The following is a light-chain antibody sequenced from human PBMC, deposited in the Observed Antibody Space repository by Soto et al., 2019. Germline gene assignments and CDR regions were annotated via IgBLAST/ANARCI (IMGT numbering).Light chain of an antibody. CDR3: SSSTISSTLYL. V-gene: IGLV2-14*01. Sequence: QSVLTQPASVSGSPGQSITISCTGTSTDVGAYNYVSWYQQHPGKAPKLVIYGVSNRPSGVSNRFSGSKSGNTASLTISGLQAEDEADYYCSSSTISSTLYLFGTGTKVTVL. CDR2: GVS. J-gene: IGLJ1*01. CDR1: STDVGAYNY.